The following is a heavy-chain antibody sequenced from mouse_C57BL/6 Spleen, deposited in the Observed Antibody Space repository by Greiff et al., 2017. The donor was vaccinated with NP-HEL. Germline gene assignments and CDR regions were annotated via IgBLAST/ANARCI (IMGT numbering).Heavy chain of an antibody. Sequence: QVQLQQPGAELVKPGASVKLSCKASGYTFTSYWMHWVKQRPGQGLEWIGMIHPNSGSTNYNEKFKSKATLTVDKSSSTAYMQLSSLTSEDSAVYYCARKGLDSSGYDWYCDVWGTGTTVTVSS. CDR1: GYTFTSYW. D-gene: IGHD3-2*02. J-gene: IGHJ1*03. V-gene: IGHV1-64*01. CDR3: ARKGLDSSGYDWYCDV. CDR2: IHPNSGST.